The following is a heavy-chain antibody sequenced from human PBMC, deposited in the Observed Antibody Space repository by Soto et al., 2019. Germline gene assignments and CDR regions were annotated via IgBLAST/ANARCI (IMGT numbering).Heavy chain of an antibody. Sequence: PGGSLRLSCAASGFTFSSYDMHWVRQATGKGLEWVSAIGTAGDTYYPGSVKGRFTISRENAKNSLYLQMNSLRAEDTAVYYCARVSPPLYYYGMDVWGQGTTVTVSS. CDR1: GFTFSSYD. J-gene: IGHJ6*02. V-gene: IGHV3-13*01. CDR2: IGTAGDT. CDR3: ARVSPPLYYYGMDV. D-gene: IGHD3-16*02.